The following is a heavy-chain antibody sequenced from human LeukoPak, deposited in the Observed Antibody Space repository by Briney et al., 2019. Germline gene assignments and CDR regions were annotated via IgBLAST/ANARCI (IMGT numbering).Heavy chain of an antibody. CDR1: GFTFTDHY. CDR3: ARELNGFNEYGLDH. CDR2: SRNKANSYTI. Sequence: GGSLRLSCVASGFTFTDHYMDWVRQAPGKGLEWVGRSRNKANSYTIEYAASVKGRFTISRDDLQNSVYLQMNSLKTEDTAVYYCARELNGFNEYGLDHWGQGTLVTVSS. D-gene: IGHD1-1*01. J-gene: IGHJ4*02. V-gene: IGHV3-72*01.